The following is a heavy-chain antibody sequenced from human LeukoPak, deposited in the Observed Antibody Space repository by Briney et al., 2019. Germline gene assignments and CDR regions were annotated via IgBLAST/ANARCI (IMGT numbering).Heavy chain of an antibody. CDR3: AKDKERYPYLRPVYYLDY. Sequence: GGSLRLSCAASGFTFSSYEMNWVRQAPGKGLEWVSYISSSGSTIYYADSVKGRFTISRDNAKNSLYLQMNSLRAEDTAVYYCAKDKERYPYLRPVYYLDYWGQGTLVTVSS. CDR1: GFTFSSYE. D-gene: IGHD1-14*01. V-gene: IGHV3-48*03. J-gene: IGHJ4*02. CDR2: ISSSGSTI.